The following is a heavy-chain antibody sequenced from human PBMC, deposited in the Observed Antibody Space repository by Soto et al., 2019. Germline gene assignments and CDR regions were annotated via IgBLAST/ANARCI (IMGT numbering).Heavy chain of an antibody. J-gene: IGHJ4*02. Sequence: QITLNESGPPLVKPTQTLTLTCTFSGFSLSTRGVGVGWIRQPPGKALEWLALLYWDDDERYSPSLISSLSITKDTSKNQVFLTMTNVDPVDTATYYCAHRPRGFTYFFDYWGQGTLVTVSS. CDR1: GFSLSTRGVG. CDR2: LYWDDDE. V-gene: IGHV2-5*02. CDR3: AHRPRGFTYFFDY.